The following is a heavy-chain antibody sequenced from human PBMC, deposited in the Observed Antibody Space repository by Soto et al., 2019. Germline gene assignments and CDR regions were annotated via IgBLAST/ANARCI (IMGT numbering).Heavy chain of an antibody. CDR2: SIPIFGTA. D-gene: IGHD6-13*01. CDR1: GGTFSSYA. J-gene: IGHJ4*02. CDR3: ARRSSSWPLHFDY. V-gene: IGHV1-69*06. Sequence: QVQLVQSGAEVKKPGSSVKVSCKASGGTFSSYAISWVRQAPGQGLEWMGGSIPIFGTANYAQKFQGRVTITADKSTSTDYMELSSLRSEDTAVYYCARRSSSWPLHFDYWGQGTLVTVSS.